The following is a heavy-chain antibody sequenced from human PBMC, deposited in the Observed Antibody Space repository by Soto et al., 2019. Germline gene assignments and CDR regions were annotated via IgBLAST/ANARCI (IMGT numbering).Heavy chain of an antibody. CDR3: ARGHIGVAARPHSNWFDP. D-gene: IGHD6-6*01. CDR2: INHSGST. CDR1: GGSFSGYY. Sequence: QVQLQQWGAGLLKPSETLSLTCAVYGGSFSGYYWSWIRQPPGKGLEWIGEINHSGSTNYNPSLMGRVTISVDTSKNQFSLKLSSVTAADTAVYYCARGHIGVAARPHSNWFDPWGQGTLVTVSS. J-gene: IGHJ5*02. V-gene: IGHV4-34*01.